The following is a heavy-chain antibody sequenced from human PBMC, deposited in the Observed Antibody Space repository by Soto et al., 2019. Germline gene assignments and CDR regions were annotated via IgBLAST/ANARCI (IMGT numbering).Heavy chain of an antibody. CDR3: ATLRGLGEVSPYFDY. CDR2: LFYTGHT. CDR1: GHSMSNTDYF. D-gene: IGHD3-10*01. J-gene: IGHJ4*02. V-gene: IGHV4-39*01. Sequence: SETLSLTCTVSGHSMSNTDYFWGWIRQTPWSDLQWIGSLFYTGHTYYNPSLLSRVTISADTSKNQFSLRLTSVTAADTAVYYCATLRGLGEVSPYFDYWGQGLRVTVSS.